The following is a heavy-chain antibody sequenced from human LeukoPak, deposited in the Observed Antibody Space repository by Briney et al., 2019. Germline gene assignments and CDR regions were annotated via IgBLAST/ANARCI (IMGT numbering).Heavy chain of an antibody. Sequence: SETLSLTCAVYGGSFNGYYWSWIGQPPGKGLEWIGEINYWGSSYYIPSLMSRVTIQLDTSKNQFSLTLSSVPAEDRAVYYFADYDVTRGRPLDPWGEGTLVSASS. J-gene: IGHJ5*02. CDR2: INYWGSS. CDR3: ADYDVTRGRPLDP. V-gene: IGHV4-34*01. CDR1: GGSFNGYY. D-gene: IGHD3-16*01.